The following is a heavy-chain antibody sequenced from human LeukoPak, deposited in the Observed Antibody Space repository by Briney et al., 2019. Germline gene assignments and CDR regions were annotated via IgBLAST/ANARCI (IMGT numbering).Heavy chain of an antibody. CDR1: GGSISSSSYY. CDR3: ARDLETMTTGYYYYYMDV. Sequence: SETLSLTCTVSGGSISSSSYYWGWIRQPPGKGLEWIGSIYYSGSTYYNPSLKSRVTISVDTSKNQFSLRLSSVTAADTAVYYCARDLETMTTGYYYYYMDVWGKGTTVTISS. J-gene: IGHJ6*03. D-gene: IGHD4-17*01. CDR2: IYYSGST. V-gene: IGHV4-39*07.